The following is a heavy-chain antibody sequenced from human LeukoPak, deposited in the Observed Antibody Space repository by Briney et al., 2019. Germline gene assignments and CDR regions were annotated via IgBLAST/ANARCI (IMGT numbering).Heavy chain of an antibody. D-gene: IGHD6-13*01. J-gene: IGHJ4*02. CDR2: IRSKANSYAT. CDR1: GFTFSGSA. Sequence: GGPLRLSCAASGFTFSGSAMHWVRQASGKGLEWVGRIRSKANSYATAYAASVKGRFTISRDDSKNTAYLQMNSLKTEDTAVYYCTCIVAAADYWGQGTLVTVSS. V-gene: IGHV3-73*01. CDR3: TCIVAAADY.